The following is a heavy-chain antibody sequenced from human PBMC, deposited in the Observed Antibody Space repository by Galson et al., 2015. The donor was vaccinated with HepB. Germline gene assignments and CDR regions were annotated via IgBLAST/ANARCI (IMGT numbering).Heavy chain of an antibody. CDR3: ARVGRGYSSSFKSDGMDV. J-gene: IGHJ6*02. Sequence: LRLSCAASGFTFSSYWMSWVRQAPGKGLEWVANIKQDGSEKYYVDSVKGRFTISRDNAKNSLYLQMNSLRAEDTAVYYCARVGRGYSSSFKSDGMDVWGQGTTVTVSS. CDR2: IKQDGSEK. CDR1: GFTFSSYW. D-gene: IGHD6-13*01. V-gene: IGHV3-7*01.